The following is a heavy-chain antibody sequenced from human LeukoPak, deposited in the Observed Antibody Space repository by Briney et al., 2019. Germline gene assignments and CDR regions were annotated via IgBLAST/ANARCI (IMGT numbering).Heavy chain of an antibody. V-gene: IGHV3-23*01. D-gene: IGHD6-6*01. CDR1: GFTFSSYW. CDR2: ISGSGGST. CDR3: AKLAARLFYYYYYMDV. Sequence: GGSLRLSCAASGFTFSSYWMSWVRQAPGKGLGWVSVISGSGGSTYYADSVKGRFTISRDNSKNTLYLQMNSLRAEDTAVYYCAKLAARLFYYYYYMDVWGKGTTVTVSS. J-gene: IGHJ6*03.